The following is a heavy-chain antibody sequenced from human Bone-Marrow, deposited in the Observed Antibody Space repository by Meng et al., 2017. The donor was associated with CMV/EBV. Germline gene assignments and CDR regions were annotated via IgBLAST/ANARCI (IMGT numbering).Heavy chain of an antibody. V-gene: IGHV1-46*01. Sequence: ASVKVSCKTSGYTFTNSYFHWVRQAPGQGLEWMTRINPSGDSITYAQKFQGRVTMTRDTSTTTVYLDLTSLTSEDTAVYYCVRDTPGEDKWNWGQGTLVTVSS. CDR3: VRDTPGEDKWN. D-gene: IGHD2-15*01. J-gene: IGHJ4*02. CDR1: GYTFTNSY. CDR2: INPSGDSI.